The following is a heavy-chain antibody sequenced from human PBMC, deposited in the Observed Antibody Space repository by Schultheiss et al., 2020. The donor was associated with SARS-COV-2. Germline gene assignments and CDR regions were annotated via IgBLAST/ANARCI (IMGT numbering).Heavy chain of an antibody. V-gene: IGHV4-59*01. CDR2: IYYSGST. D-gene: IGHD3-3*01. Sequence: SETLSLTCTVSGGSISSYYWSWIRQPPGKGLEWIGYIYYSGSTNYNPSLKSRVTISVDTSKNQFSLKLSSVTAADTAVYYCARSGEDFWSGYYPTGLDWGQGTLVTVSS. CDR3: ARSGEDFWSGYYPTGLD. J-gene: IGHJ4*02. CDR1: GGSISSYY.